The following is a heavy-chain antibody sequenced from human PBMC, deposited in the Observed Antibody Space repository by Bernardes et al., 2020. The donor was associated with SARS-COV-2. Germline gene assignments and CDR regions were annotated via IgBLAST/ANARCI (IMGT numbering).Heavy chain of an antibody. Sequence: ASVKVSCKASGYLFSIYGITWVRQAPGQGPEWMGSSSVYNGNTNYPQKFQGRVTMTTDTSTSTAYMELRSLTSDDTALYYCASVGDYVVDYWGQGTLVTVPS. D-gene: IGHD4-17*01. J-gene: IGHJ4*02. CDR2: SSVYNGNT. V-gene: IGHV1-18*01. CDR3: ASVGDYVVDY. CDR1: GYLFSIYG.